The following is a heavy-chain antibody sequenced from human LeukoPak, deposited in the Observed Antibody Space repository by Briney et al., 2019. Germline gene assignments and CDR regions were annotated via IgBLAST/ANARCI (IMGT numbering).Heavy chain of an antibody. CDR3: ARSLAVAGPWVDY. J-gene: IGHJ4*02. CDR1: GYTFTSYD. D-gene: IGHD6-19*01. Sequence: ASVEVSCKASGYTFTSYDINWVRQATGQGLEWMGWMNPNSGNTGYAQKFQGRVTMTRNTSISTAYMELSSLRSEDTAVYYCARSLAVAGPWVDYWGQGTLVTVSS. CDR2: MNPNSGNT. V-gene: IGHV1-8*01.